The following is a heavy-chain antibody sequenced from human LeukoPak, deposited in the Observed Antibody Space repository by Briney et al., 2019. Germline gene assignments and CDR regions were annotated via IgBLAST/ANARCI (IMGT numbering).Heavy chain of an antibody. CDR2: INPNSGGT. CDR3: ARDYIGGYDILTGHPLDYYMDV. J-gene: IGHJ6*03. D-gene: IGHD3-9*01. CDR1: GYTFTGYY. V-gene: IGHV1-2*02. Sequence: ASVKVSCKASGYTFTGYYMHWVRQAPGQGLEWMGWINPNSGGTNYAQKFQGRVTMTRDTSISTAYMELSRLRSDDTAVYYCARDYIGGYDILTGHPLDYYMDVWGKGTTVTVSS.